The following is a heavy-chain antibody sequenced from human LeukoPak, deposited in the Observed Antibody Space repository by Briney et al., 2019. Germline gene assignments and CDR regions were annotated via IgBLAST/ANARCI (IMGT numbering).Heavy chain of an antibody. CDR1: GFTFSSYG. CDR2: ISYDGSNK. D-gene: IGHD1-26*01. Sequence: GRSLRLSCAASGFTFSSYGMHWVRQAPGKGLEWVAVISYDGSNKYYADSVKGRFTISRDNSKNTLYLQMNSLRAEDTAVYYCAKDLRVWGATAPFDYWGQGTLATVSS. V-gene: IGHV3-30*18. CDR3: AKDLRVWGATAPFDY. J-gene: IGHJ4*02.